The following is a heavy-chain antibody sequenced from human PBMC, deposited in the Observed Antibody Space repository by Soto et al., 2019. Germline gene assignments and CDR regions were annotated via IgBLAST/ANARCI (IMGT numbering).Heavy chain of an antibody. D-gene: IGHD1-7*01. CDR3: ATNNWNYQGAFDY. Sequence: PGGSLRLSCAASGFTFSDYYMSWIRQAPGKGLEWVSYISSSGSTIYYADSVKGRFTISRDNAKNSLYLQMNSLRAEDTAVYYCATNNWNYQGAFDYWGQGTLVTVSS. J-gene: IGHJ4*02. CDR1: GFTFSDYY. V-gene: IGHV3-11*01. CDR2: ISSSGSTI.